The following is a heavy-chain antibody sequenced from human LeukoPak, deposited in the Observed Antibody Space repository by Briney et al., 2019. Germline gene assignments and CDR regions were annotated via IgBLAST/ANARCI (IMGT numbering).Heavy chain of an antibody. Sequence: SVKVSCKASGFTFTSSAVQWVRQARGQRLEWIGWIVVGSGSTNYAQKFQERVTITRDMSTSTAYMELSSLRSDDTAVYYCARDYEGGGYYYDSSGYDDYWGQGTLVTVSS. J-gene: IGHJ4*02. CDR3: ARDYEGGGYYYDSSGYDDY. V-gene: IGHV1-58*01. D-gene: IGHD3-22*01. CDR2: IVVGSGST. CDR1: GFTFTSSA.